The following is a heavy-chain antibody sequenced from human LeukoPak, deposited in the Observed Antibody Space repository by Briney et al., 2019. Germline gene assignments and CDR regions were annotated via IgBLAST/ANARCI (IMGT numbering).Heavy chain of an antibody. CDR3: ARHAGGWAFDI. V-gene: IGHV4-61*01. CDR1: GGSISSGTYY. CDR2: ISYSGST. J-gene: IGHJ3*02. Sequence: PSETLSLTCTVSGGSISSGTYYWSWIRRPPGKGLEWIGYISYSGSTNYNPSLKSQVTISVDTSKNQFSLRLSSVTAADTAVYYCARHAGGWAFDIWGQGTMVTVSS. D-gene: IGHD2-15*01.